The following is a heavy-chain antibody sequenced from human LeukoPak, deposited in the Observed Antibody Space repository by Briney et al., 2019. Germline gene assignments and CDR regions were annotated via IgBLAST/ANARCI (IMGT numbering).Heavy chain of an antibody. CDR1: GGSFSGYY. CDR2: INHSGST. CDR3: ARRALSITMVRGGVFDY. Sequence: PSETLSLTCAVYGGSFSGYYWSWIRQPPGKGLEWIGEINHSGSTNYNPSLKSRVTISVDTSKNQFSLKLSSVTAADTAVYYCARRALSITMVRGGVFDYWGQGTLVTVSS. J-gene: IGHJ4*02. D-gene: IGHD3-10*01. V-gene: IGHV4-34*01.